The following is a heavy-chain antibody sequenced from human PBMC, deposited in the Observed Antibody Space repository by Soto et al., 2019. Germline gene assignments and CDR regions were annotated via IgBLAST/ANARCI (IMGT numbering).Heavy chain of an antibody. CDR3: ARGPTITGTTGHYYYYMDV. V-gene: IGHV1-8*01. CDR2: MNPNSGNT. Sequence: GASVKVSCKASGYTFTSYDINWVRQATGQGLEWMGWMNPNSGNTGYAQKFQGRVTMTRNTSISTAYMELSSLRSEDTAVYYCARGPTITGTTGHYYYYMDVWGKGTTVTVSS. J-gene: IGHJ6*03. D-gene: IGHD1-20*01. CDR1: GYTFTSYD.